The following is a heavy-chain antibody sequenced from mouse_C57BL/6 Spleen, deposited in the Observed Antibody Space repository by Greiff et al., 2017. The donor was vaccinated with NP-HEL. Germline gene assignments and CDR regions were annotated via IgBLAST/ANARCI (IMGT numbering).Heavy chain of an antibody. Sequence: VQLQESGAELVRPGASVTPSCKASGYTFTDYEMHWVKQTPVHGLEWIGAIDPETGGTAYNQKFKGKAILTADKSSSTAYMELRSLTSEDSAVYYCTRGGTTVVEGAMDYWGQGTSVTVSS. CDR2: IDPETGGT. CDR1: GYTFTDYE. CDR3: TRGGTTVVEGAMDY. V-gene: IGHV1-15*01. J-gene: IGHJ4*01. D-gene: IGHD1-1*01.